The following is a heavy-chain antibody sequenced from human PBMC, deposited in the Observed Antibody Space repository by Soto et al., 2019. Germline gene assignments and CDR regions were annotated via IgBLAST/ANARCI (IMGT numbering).Heavy chain of an antibody. J-gene: IGHJ6*02. CDR1: GGSFSGYY. CDR2: IIHSGST. V-gene: IGHV4-34*01. Sequence: QVQLQQWGAGLLKPSETLSLTCAVYGGSFSGYYWSWIRQPPGKGLEWIGEIIHSGSTNYNPSLKSRLTIAVDTSQNLYALKLSPVTAADRAVYYCARGRARYYGSGSHDKEGKYYGMDVWGQGTTVTVSS. D-gene: IGHD3-10*01. CDR3: ARGRARYYGSGSHDKEGKYYGMDV.